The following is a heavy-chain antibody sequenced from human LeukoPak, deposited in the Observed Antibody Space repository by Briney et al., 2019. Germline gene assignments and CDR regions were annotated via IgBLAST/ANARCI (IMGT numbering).Heavy chain of an antibody. CDR3: ARLPYYDILTGYSYFVY. CDR2: INPGDSDT. CDR1: GYSYTTYW. D-gene: IGHD3-9*01. V-gene: IGHV5-51*04. Sequence: GESLKISCKDSGYSYTTYWIGWVRQMPGKGLEWIGIINPGDSDTKYSPSLHGQVTMSADKPISTAYLQWSSLKASDTAMYYCARLPYYDILTGYSYFVYWGQGTLVTVSS. J-gene: IGHJ4*02.